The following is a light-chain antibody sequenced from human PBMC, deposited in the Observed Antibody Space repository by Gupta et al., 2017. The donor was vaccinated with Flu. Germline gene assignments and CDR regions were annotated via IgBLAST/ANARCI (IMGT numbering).Light chain of an antibody. CDR3: VAYTNNDSVS. V-gene: IGLV1-51*01. Sequence: QSVLTQPPSVSAPPGQKVTISFSGSNSNIGKNYVSWYQQHPGKAPKRLIYEKNKRPSGISDRFSGSKSGNSATLTITGLQAGDEADYYCVAYTNNDSVSFGGGTKLTVL. CDR2: EKN. J-gene: IGLJ3*02. CDR1: NSNIGKNY.